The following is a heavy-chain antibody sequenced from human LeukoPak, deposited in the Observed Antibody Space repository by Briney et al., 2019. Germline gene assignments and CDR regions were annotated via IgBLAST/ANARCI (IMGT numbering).Heavy chain of an antibody. CDR2: ISYDGSNK. CDR3: AKEMTFDY. V-gene: IGHV3-30-3*01. D-gene: IGHD2-21*02. Sequence: GGSLRLSCAASGFTFSSYAMHWVRQAPGKGLEWVAVISYDGSNKYYADSVKGRFTISRDNSKNTLYLQMNSLRAEDTAVYYCAKEMTFDYWGQGTLVTVSS. CDR1: GFTFSSYA. J-gene: IGHJ4*02.